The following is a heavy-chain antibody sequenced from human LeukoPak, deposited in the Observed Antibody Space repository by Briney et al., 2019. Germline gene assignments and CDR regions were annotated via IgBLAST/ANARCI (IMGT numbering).Heavy chain of an antibody. CDR1: GGSFSGYY. CDR2: IHYSGSA. CDR3: ARGQWFRAF. J-gene: IGHJ4*02. V-gene: IGHV4-34*01. Sequence: SETLSLTCAVYGGSFSGYYWTWIRQPPGKGLEWIEEIHYSGSATYNPSLKSRVTISVDTSKNQFSLKMNSVTAADTAVYYCARGQWFRAFWSRGTPVTVSS. D-gene: IGHD3-10*01.